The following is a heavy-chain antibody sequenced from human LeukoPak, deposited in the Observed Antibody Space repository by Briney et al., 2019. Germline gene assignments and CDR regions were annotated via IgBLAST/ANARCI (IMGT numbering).Heavy chain of an antibody. Sequence: PGGSLRLSCAASGFTFSSYGMHWVRQAPGKGLEWVSFIRYDGSNEYYADSVRGRFTISRDNSKNTLYLQMNSLRAEDTAVYYCAKVPNWNYLWFDPWGQGTLVTVSS. D-gene: IGHD1-7*01. CDR3: AKVPNWNYLWFDP. CDR2: IRYDGSNE. CDR1: GFTFSSYG. V-gene: IGHV3-30*02. J-gene: IGHJ5*02.